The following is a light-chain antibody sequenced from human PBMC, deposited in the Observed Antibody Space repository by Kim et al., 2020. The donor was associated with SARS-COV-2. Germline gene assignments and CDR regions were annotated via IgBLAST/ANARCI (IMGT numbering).Light chain of an antibody. CDR1: QSISDL. CDR3: QQYYTYPLT. J-gene: IGKJ4*01. V-gene: IGKV1-5*03. Sequence: DIQMTQSPSTLSASVGDRVTITCRASQSISDLLAWYQQKPEKAPKLLIYKASRLQNGVPSRFSGSGSGTEFTLTISSLQPDDFATYYCQQYYTYPLTFGGGTKVDIK. CDR2: KAS.